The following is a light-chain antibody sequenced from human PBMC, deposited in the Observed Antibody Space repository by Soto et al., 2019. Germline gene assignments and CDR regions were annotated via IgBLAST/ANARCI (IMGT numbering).Light chain of an antibody. CDR2: DVS. CDR1: SSDVGGYNY. CDR3: SSYTSSSPRVV. J-gene: IGLJ2*01. Sequence: QSALTQPASVSGSPGQSITISCTGTSSDVGGYNYVSWYQQHPGKAPKLMIYDVSNRPSGVSNRFSGSKSGNTDSLTISGLQAEDEADYYCSSYTSSSPRVVFGGGTK. V-gene: IGLV2-14*01.